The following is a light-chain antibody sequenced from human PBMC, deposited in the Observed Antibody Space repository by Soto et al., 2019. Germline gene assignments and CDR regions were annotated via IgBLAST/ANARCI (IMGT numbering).Light chain of an antibody. CDR1: QSVSSND. CDR3: QQYGSSET. Sequence: EIVLTQSPGTLSLSPGERATLSCRTSQSVSSNDLAWYQQKPGQAPRLLIYGASNRATGIPDRFSGSGSGTDFTLTINRLEPEYFAVYYCQQYGSSETFGQGTKLGIK. V-gene: IGKV3-20*01. CDR2: GAS. J-gene: IGKJ2*01.